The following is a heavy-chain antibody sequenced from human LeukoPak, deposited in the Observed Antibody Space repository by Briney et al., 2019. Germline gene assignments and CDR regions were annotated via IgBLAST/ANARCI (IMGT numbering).Heavy chain of an antibody. J-gene: IGHJ4*02. Sequence: PGGSLRLSCAASGFTFSSYWMSWVRQAPGKGLEWVANIKQDGSEKYYVDSVKGRFTISRDNAKNSLYLQMNSLRAEDTAVYYCAGAGLYSSGRGYLDYWGQGTLVTVSS. CDR1: GFTFSSYW. CDR2: IKQDGSEK. V-gene: IGHV3-7*01. CDR3: AGAGLYSSGRGYLDY. D-gene: IGHD6-19*01.